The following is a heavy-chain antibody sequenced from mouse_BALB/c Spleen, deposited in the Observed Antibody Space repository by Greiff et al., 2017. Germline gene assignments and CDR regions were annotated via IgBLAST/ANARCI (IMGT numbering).Heavy chain of an antibody. Sequence: EVMLVESGGGLVKPGGSLKLSCAASGFTFSDYYMYWVRQTPEKRLEWVATISDGGSYTYYPDSVKGRFTISRDNAKNNLYLQMSSLKSEDTAMYYCARDGELGLYAMDYWGQGTSVTVSS. CDR2: ISDGGSYT. V-gene: IGHV5-4*02. CDR1: GFTFSDYY. J-gene: IGHJ4*01. CDR3: ARDGELGLYAMDY. D-gene: IGHD4-1*01.